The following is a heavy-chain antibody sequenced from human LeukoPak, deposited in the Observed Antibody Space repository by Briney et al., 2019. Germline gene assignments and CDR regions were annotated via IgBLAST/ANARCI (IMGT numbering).Heavy chain of an antibody. J-gene: IGHJ4*02. CDR2: IYYSGST. V-gene: IGHV4-31*03. CDR1: GGSISSGGYY. Sequence: SQTLSLTCTVSGGSISSGGYYWSWIRQHPGKGLEWIGYIYYSGSTYYNPSLKSRVTISVDTSKNQFSLKLSSVTAADTAVYYCARTYYNDSSGYCCFDYWGQGTLVTVSS. D-gene: IGHD3-22*01. CDR3: ARTYYNDSSGYCCFDY.